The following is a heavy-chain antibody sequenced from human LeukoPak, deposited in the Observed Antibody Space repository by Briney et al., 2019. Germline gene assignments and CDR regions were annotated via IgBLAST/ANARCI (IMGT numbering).Heavy chain of an antibody. CDR1: GGTFSSYA. J-gene: IGHJ4*02. CDR2: IIPIFGTA. V-gene: IGHV1-69*05. Sequence: RASVKVSCKASGGTFSSYAISWVRQAPGQGLEWMGRIIPIFGTANYAQKFQGRVTITTDESTSTAYMELSSLRSEDTAVYYCARAGTGDSDYWGQGTLVTVPS. D-gene: IGHD3/OR15-3a*01. CDR3: ARAGTGDSDY.